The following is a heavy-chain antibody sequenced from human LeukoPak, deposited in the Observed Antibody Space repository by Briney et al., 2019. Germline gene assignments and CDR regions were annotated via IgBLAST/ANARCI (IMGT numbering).Heavy chain of an antibody. V-gene: IGHV4-61*02. CDR2: FYNSGRT. CDR3: ARGDLKSDWFDP. Sequence: PSETLSLTCTVSGGSISSDLYYWNWIRQPAGKGLEWIGRFYNSGRTNFNSSLKSRVTISADTSKNQFSLKLRSVTAADTAVYYCARGDLKSDWFDPWGQGTLVIVST. CDR1: GGSISSDLYY. J-gene: IGHJ5*02. D-gene: IGHD3-3*01.